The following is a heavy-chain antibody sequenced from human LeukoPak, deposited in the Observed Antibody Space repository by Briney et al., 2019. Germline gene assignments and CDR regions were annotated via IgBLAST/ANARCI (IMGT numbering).Heavy chain of an antibody. Sequence: ASVKVSCKASGYTFTSYGICWVRQAPGQGLEWMGWISAYNGNTNYAQKLQGRVTMTTDTSTSTAYMELRSLRSDDTAVYYCARVSGTNIVVVPAVDYWGQGTLVTVSS. CDR2: ISAYNGNT. J-gene: IGHJ4*02. CDR1: GYTFTSYG. V-gene: IGHV1-18*01. D-gene: IGHD2-2*01. CDR3: ARVSGTNIVVVPAVDY.